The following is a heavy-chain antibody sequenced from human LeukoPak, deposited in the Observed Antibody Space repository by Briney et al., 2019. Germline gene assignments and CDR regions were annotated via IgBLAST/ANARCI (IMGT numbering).Heavy chain of an antibody. D-gene: IGHD2-2*01. CDR2: IYPGDSDT. CDR1: GYSFTSYW. J-gene: IGHJ3*02. V-gene: IGHV5-51*01. Sequence: GESLKISCKGSGYSFTSYWIGWVRQMPGKGLEWIGIIYPGDSDTSYSPSFQGQVTISADKSISTAYLQWSSLKASDTAMYYCARPVVPAAPYAFDIWGQGTMVTVSS. CDR3: ARPVVPAAPYAFDI.